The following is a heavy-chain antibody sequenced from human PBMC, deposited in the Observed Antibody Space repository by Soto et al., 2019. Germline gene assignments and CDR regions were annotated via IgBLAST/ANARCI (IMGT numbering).Heavy chain of an antibody. V-gene: IGHV4-34*01. Sequence: SETLSLTCAVYGGSFSGYYWSWIRQPPGKGLEWIGEINHSGSTNYNPSLKSRVTISVDTSKNQFSLKLSSVTAADTAVYYCARARAAAGSINYWGQGTLVTVSS. D-gene: IGHD6-13*01. CDR1: GGSFSGYY. CDR2: INHSGST. CDR3: ARARAAAGSINY. J-gene: IGHJ4*02.